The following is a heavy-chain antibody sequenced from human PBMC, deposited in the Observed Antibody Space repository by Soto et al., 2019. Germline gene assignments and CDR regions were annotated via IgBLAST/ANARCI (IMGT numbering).Heavy chain of an antibody. D-gene: IGHD6-6*01. Sequence: QVQLVESGGGVVQPGRSLRLSCAASGFTFSSHSIQWVRQAPGKGLEWVAVISYDGSIKYYADSVKGRFTISRDNSKNTAYLQMNSLGAEDTAVFYCARECSTSGALDYWGQGTLVIVSS. J-gene: IGHJ4*02. CDR3: ARECSTSGALDY. CDR2: ISYDGSIK. V-gene: IGHV3-30-3*01. CDR1: GFTFSSHS.